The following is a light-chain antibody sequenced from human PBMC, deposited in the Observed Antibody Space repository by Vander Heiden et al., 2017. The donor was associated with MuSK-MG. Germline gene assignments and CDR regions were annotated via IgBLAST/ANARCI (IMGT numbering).Light chain of an antibody. CDR1: SSDVGGYKY. CDR3: SSYTKSSTLPMV. J-gene: IGLJ2*01. Sequence: QSALTQPASVSGSPGQSITISCTGTSSDVGGYKYVSWYQQHPGKAPKLMIYDVTNRPSGVSNRFSGSKSGNTASLTISGLQAEDEADYYCSSYTKSSTLPMVFGGGTKLTVL. V-gene: IGLV2-14*03. CDR2: DVT.